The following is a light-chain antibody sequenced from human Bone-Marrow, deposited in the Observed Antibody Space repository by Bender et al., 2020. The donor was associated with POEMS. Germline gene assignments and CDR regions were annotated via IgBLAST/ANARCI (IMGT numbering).Light chain of an antibody. CDR3: SLYMGRGIII. V-gene: IGLV8-61*01. Sequence: QTVVTQEPSLSVSPGGTVTLTCDLSSGSVSTGNYPSWYQQTPGQPPRTLIYNTDTRSSGVPDRFSGTILGNKAGLTMTGAQADDVWDDYGSLYMGRGIIIFGGGSKVAVL. J-gene: IGLJ2*01. CDR2: NTD. CDR1: SGSVSTGNY.